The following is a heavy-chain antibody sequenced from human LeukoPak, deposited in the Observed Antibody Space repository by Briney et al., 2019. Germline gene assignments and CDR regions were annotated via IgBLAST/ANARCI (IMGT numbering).Heavy chain of an antibody. V-gene: IGHV5-51*01. Sequence: GGSLKISCEGSGYSFTSYWIRWVRQVPGKGLEWMGIIYSGDSDTRYSPSFQGQVTISADKSNSTAYLQLSSLKASDTAMYYCARRVEVGATPWNAFDIWGQGTMVTVSS. D-gene: IGHD1-26*01. CDR2: IYSGDSDT. CDR3: ARRVEVGATPWNAFDI. J-gene: IGHJ3*02. CDR1: GYSFTSYW.